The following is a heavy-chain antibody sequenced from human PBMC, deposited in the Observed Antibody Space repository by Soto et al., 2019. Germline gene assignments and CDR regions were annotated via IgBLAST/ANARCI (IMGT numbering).Heavy chain of an antibody. J-gene: IGHJ4*02. CDR1: GGSISSSSYY. CDR3: ARVRTEYAGLDY. D-gene: IGHD2-2*01. V-gene: IGHV4-39*07. Sequence: SETLSLTCTVSGGSISSSSYYWGWIRQPPGKGLEWIGSIYNSGSTYYNPSLKSRVAISVDTSKNQFSLRLRSVTAADTAVYFCARVRTEYAGLDYWGQGTLVTVSS. CDR2: IYNSGST.